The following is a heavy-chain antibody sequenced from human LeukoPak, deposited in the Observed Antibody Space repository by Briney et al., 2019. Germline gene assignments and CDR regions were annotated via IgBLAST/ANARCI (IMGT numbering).Heavy chain of an antibody. CDR3: ASLQDLGWHYDN. D-gene: IGHD6-19*01. V-gene: IGHV3-23*01. CDR1: GFTFSSYA. Sequence: GGSLRLSCAASGFTFSSYAMSWVRQAPGKGLEWVSGFSGGGSSTYYADSVKGRFTISRDISKNTLYLQMNSPRAEDTAVYYCASLQDLGWHYDNWGQGTLVTVSS. J-gene: IGHJ4*02. CDR2: FSGGGSST.